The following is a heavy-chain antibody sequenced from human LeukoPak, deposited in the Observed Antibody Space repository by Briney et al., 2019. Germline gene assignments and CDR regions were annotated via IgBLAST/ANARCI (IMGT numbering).Heavy chain of an antibody. D-gene: IGHD2-15*01. Sequence: SETLSLTCAVSGGSISSSNWWSWVRQPPGKGLEWIGEIYHSGSTNYNPSLKSRVTISVDKSKNQFSLKLSSVTAADTAVYYCARASLAAPYNWFDPWGQGTLVTVSS. V-gene: IGHV4-4*02. CDR3: ARASLAAPYNWFDP. CDR1: GGSISSSNW. CDR2: IYHSGST. J-gene: IGHJ5*02.